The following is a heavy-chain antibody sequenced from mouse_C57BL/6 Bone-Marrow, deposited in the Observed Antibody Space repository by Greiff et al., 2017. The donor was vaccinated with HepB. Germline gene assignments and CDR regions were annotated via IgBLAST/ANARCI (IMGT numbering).Heavy chain of an antibody. CDR1: GYTFTSYT. V-gene: IGHV1-4*01. Sequence: VQLQQSGAELARPGASVKMSCKASGYTFTSYTMHWVKQRPGQGLEWIGYINPSSGYTKYNQKFKDKAKLTADKSSSTAYMQLRSMTSEDSAVYYCSRGNYYGSSPWFAYWGQGTPVTVSA. D-gene: IGHD1-1*01. J-gene: IGHJ3*01. CDR2: INPSSGYT. CDR3: SRGNYYGSSPWFAY.